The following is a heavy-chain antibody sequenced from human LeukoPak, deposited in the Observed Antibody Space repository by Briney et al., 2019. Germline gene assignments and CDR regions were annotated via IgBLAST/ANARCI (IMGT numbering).Heavy chain of an antibody. Sequence: SQTLSLTCTVSGGSISSGSYYWSWVRQPAGKGLEWIGRIYINGSTNYNPSLKSRVTISIDTSRNQFSLNLGSVTAADTAVYYCAREYYDFWGGYFYYYYYMDVWGKGTTVTVSS. CDR3: AREYYDFWGGYFYYYYYMDV. CDR1: GGSISSGSYY. J-gene: IGHJ6*03. CDR2: IYINGST. D-gene: IGHD3-3*01. V-gene: IGHV4-61*02.